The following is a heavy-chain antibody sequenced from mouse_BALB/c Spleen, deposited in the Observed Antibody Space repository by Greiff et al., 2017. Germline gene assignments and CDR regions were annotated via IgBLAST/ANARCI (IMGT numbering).Heavy chain of an antibody. D-gene: IGHD2-3*01. CDR3: ASSYDGYPYYFDY. Sequence: QVQLKESGPGLVAPSQSLSITCTVSGFSLTSYGVHWVRQPPGKGLEWLGVIWAGGSTNYNSALMSRLSISKDNSKSQVFLKMNSLQTDDTAMYYCASSYDGYPYYFDYWGQGTTLTVSS. CDR1: GFSLTSYG. CDR2: IWAGGST. V-gene: IGHV2-9*02. J-gene: IGHJ2*01.